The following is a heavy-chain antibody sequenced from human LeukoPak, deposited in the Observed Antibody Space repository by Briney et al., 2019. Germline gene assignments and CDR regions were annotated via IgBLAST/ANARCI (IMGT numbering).Heavy chain of an antibody. CDR1: GGSISSYY. V-gene: IGHV4-59*01. J-gene: IGHJ4*02. D-gene: IGHD4/OR15-4a*01. CDR3: ARIGAGKAFDY. Sequence: PSETQSLTCTVSGGSISSYYWSWIRQPPGKGLESIGYIYYSGSTNSNPSLKSRVTISVDTSKNQFSLKLSSVTAADTAVYYCARIGAGKAFDYWGQGSLVTVSS. CDR2: IYYSGST.